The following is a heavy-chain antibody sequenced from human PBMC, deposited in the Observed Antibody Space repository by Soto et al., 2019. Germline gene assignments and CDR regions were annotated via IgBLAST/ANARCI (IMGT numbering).Heavy chain of an antibody. CDR1: GLTFSSYA. CDR3: AKSGSYSWFDY. CDR2: ITPSGDST. J-gene: IGHJ4*02. D-gene: IGHD1-26*01. V-gene: IGHV3-23*01. Sequence: EVQLLESGGGLVQPGGSLRLSCAASGLTFSSYAMNWVRQAPGKGLEWVSAITPSGDSTYYADSVKSRFTISRDNSKNTVYLQMNSLRTEDTAVYYCAKSGSYSWFDYWGQGTLLTVSS.